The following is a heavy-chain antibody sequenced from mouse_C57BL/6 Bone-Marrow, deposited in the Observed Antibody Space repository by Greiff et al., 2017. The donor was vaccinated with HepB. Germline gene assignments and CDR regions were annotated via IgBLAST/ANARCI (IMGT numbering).Heavy chain of an antibody. Sequence: QVQLQQPGAELVKPGASVKLSCKASGYTFTSYWMHWVTQRPGRGLEWIGRIDPNSGGTKYNEKFKSKATLTVDKPSSTAYMQRISLTSEDSAVYYCSRTTTVVAKGFDYWGQGTTLTVSS. V-gene: IGHV1-72*01. J-gene: IGHJ2*01. CDR3: SRTTTVVAKGFDY. D-gene: IGHD1-1*01. CDR2: IDPNSGGT. CDR1: GYTFTSYW.